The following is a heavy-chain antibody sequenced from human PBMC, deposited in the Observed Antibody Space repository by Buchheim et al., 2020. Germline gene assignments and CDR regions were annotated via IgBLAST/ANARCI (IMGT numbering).Heavy chain of an antibody. D-gene: IGHD3-22*01. CDR1: GFTFSNAW. CDR2: IKSKTDGGTT. Sequence: EVQLVESGGGLVKPGGSLRLSCAASGFTFSNAWMSWVRQAPGKGLEWVGRIKSKTDGGTTDYAAPVKGRFTISRDDSKNTLYMQMTSLKTEDTAGYYCTTDLVRITMIVVVPGYWGQGTL. J-gene: IGHJ4*02. V-gene: IGHV3-15*01. CDR3: TTDLVRITMIVVVPGY.